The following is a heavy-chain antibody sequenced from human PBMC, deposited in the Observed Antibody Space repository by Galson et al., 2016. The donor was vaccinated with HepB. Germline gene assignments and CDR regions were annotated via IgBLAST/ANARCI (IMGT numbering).Heavy chain of an antibody. D-gene: IGHD1-26*01. CDR1: GFTFSTSW. V-gene: IGHV3-7*04. CDR2: INQDGNAK. J-gene: IGHJ4*02. CDR3: RRGASD. Sequence: SLRLSCAASGFTFSTSWMNWVRQAPGKRRECVANINQDGNAKYYVDSVKGRFTLSRDNAKNSLYLQMDTIRVEDPAVYYCRRGASDWGQGTPVTVSS.